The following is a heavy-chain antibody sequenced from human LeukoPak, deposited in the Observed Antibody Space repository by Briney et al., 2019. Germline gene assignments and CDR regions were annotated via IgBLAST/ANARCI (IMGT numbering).Heavy chain of an antibody. CDR1: GFTFSSYS. J-gene: IGHJ4*02. D-gene: IGHD3-22*01. V-gene: IGHV3-21*01. CDR3: ARDWAGQLYYDSSGYSFDY. CDR2: ISSSSSYI. Sequence: GGSLRLSCAASGFTFSSYSMNWVRQAPGKGLEWVSSISSSSSYIYYADSVKGRFTISRDNAKNSLYLQMNSLRAEDTAVYYCARDWAGQLYYDSSGYSFDYWGQGTLVTVSS.